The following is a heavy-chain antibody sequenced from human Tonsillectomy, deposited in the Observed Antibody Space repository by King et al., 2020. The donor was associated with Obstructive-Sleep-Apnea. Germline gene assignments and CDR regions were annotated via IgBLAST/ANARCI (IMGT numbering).Heavy chain of an antibody. CDR2: IDPNSGGT. D-gene: IGHD6-13*01. Sequence: VQLVESGAEVKKPGASVKVSCKASGYTFTGYYMHWVRQAPGQGLEWMGWIDPNSGGTNYAQKFQGRVTMTRDTSISTAYMELSRLRSDDTAVYYCARAGVSSSSSWYLFDYWGQGTLVTVSS. CDR1: GYTFTGYY. CDR3: ARAGVSSSSSWYLFDY. V-gene: IGHV1-2*02. J-gene: IGHJ4*02.